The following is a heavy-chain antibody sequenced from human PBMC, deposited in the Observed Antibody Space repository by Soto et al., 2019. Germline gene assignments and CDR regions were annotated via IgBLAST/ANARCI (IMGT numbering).Heavy chain of an antibody. CDR1: GYTFTSYA. CDR3: ARRKERSGPNYFDY. J-gene: IGHJ4*02. Sequence: ASVKVSCKASGYTFTSYAIHWVRQAPGQRLEWMGWMNPYTGKAGYAQKFQGRVTMTRDNSISTAYMELSSLRSEDTAVYYCARRKERSGPNYFDYWGLGTLVTVS. D-gene: IGHD6-25*01. CDR2: MNPYTGKA. V-gene: IGHV1-8*02.